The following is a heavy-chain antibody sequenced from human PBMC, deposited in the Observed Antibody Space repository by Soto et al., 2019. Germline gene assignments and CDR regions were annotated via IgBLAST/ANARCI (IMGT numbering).Heavy chain of an antibody. Sequence: EVQLLESGGGLVQPGGSLRLSCAVSGFTFSSYVMSWVRQAPGKGLEWVSVISGSGGSTYYADSVKGRFTISRDNSKNTLYLQMNSLRADDTAVYYCAKVGYYDSSGHNWFDPWGQGTLVTVSS. CDR1: GFTFSSYV. CDR2: ISGSGGST. V-gene: IGHV3-23*01. CDR3: AKVGYYDSSGHNWFDP. D-gene: IGHD3-22*01. J-gene: IGHJ5*02.